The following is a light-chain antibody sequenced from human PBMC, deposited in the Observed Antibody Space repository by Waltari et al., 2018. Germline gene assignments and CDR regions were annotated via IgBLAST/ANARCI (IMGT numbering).Light chain of an antibody. V-gene: IGKV1-5*03. Sequence: DIQMTQSPSTLSASVGDRVTITCRASQSIRNWLAWYQQKPGRAPKLLIYQASNLESGVPSRFSGSGSGNQFTLTISSLQPDDFATYYCQQYNNYFWTFGQGTKVEIK. CDR3: QQYNNYFWT. CDR1: QSIRNW. CDR2: QAS. J-gene: IGKJ1*01.